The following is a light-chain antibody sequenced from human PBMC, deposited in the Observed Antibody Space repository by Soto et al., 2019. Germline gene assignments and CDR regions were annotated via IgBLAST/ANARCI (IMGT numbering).Light chain of an antibody. V-gene: IGLV3-1*01. CDR1: RLGDKY. J-gene: IGLJ3*02. CDR2: QDT. Sequence: SYELTQPPSVSVSPGQTVSITCSGDRLGDKYACWYQQKPGQSPVLVLFQDTKRPSGIPERFSGSTSGNTATLTISETQPMDEADYYCQAWHRNTVVFGGGTKLTVL. CDR3: QAWHRNTVV.